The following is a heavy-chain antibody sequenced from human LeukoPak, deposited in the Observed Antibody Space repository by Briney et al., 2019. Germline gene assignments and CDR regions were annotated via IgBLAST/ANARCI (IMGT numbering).Heavy chain of an antibody. V-gene: IGHV4-38-2*02. Sequence: SETLSLTCTVSDYSISSGYYWGWIRQPPGKGLEWIGSLYHNGVTYYNPSPRSRVSTLVDKSKNQFSLRLSSVTAADTAVYYCGRSYHDDAWAAFDIWGQGTVVTISS. J-gene: IGHJ3*02. D-gene: IGHD3-16*01. CDR2: LYHNGVT. CDR3: GRSYHDDAWAAFDI. CDR1: DYSISSGYY.